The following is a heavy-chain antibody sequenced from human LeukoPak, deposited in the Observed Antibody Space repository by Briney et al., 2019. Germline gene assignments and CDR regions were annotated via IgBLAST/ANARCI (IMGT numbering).Heavy chain of an antibody. CDR3: ARHRGKDAFDI. Sequence: SETLSLTCAVSGGSISSGGYSWSWIRQPPGKGLEWIGYIYHSGSTYYNPSLKSRVTISVDRSKNQFSLKLSPVTAADTAVYYCARHRGKDAFDIWGQGTMVTVSS. V-gene: IGHV4-30-2*01. CDR1: GGSISSGGYS. J-gene: IGHJ3*02. CDR2: IYHSGST.